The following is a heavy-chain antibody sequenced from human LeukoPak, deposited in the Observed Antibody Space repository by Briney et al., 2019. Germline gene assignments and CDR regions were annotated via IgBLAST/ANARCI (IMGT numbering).Heavy chain of an antibody. V-gene: IGHV3-23*01. CDR2: ISSRGDST. D-gene: IGHD4-23*01. J-gene: IGHJ4*02. CDR3: VKGPRPDRTVAHTVEN. Sequence: PGGSLRLSCAASGFTFSNYAMSWARQVPGRGLEWVSTISSRGDSTYVADSVKGRFTISRDNSKNSLYLQMNTVRAEDTAVYYCVKGPRPDRTVAHTVENWGQGTLVTVSS. CDR1: GFTFSNYA.